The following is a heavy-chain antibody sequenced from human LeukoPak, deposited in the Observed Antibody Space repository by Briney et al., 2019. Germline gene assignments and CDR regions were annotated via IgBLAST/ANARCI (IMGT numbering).Heavy chain of an antibody. D-gene: IGHD2-2*01. Sequence: ASVKVSCTASGYTFTSYYMHWVRQPPGQGLEWIGCINTNSRRTNYAQKFQRRVTMTRDTSISTAYMELSRLRSDDTAVYYCARNRNAKYQLLSGWFDPWGQGSLVTVSS. CDR1: GYTFTSYY. J-gene: IGHJ5*02. CDR2: INTNSRRT. CDR3: ARNRNAKYQLLSGWFDP. V-gene: IGHV1-2*02.